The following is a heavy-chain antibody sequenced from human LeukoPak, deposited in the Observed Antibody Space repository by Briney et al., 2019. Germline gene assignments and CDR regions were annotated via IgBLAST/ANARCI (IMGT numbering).Heavy chain of an antibody. CDR3: ARLIRGSSYYYYGMDV. CDR1: GVSFSSFQ. D-gene: IGHD6-6*01. V-gene: IGHV4-4*09. CDR2: IHMTGRT. Sequence: SSETLSLTCTVSGVSFSSFQWSWIRQSPVKGLEWIGNIHMTGRTDYNPSLKSRVTISVDTSKNQFSLKLSSVTAADTAVYYCARLIRGSSYYYYGMDVWGQGTTVTVSS. J-gene: IGHJ6*02.